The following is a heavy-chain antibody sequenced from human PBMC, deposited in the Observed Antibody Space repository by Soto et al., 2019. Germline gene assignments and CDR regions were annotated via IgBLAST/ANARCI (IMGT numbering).Heavy chain of an antibody. CDR2: INPRDGGT. CDR3: ARRGYCSGGSCPLGFDY. J-gene: IGHJ4*01. CDR1: GNTFTTYY. V-gene: IGHV1-46*03. D-gene: IGHD2-15*01. Sequence: QVQLVQSGAEVKKPGASVKVPCKASGNTFTTYYVHCVRQAPGQGLEWMGVINPRDGGTSYAQKFQCRANMTRDTSTSTVYVELSSLRSEDTAMYYCARRGYCSGGSCPLGFDYWGHGTQVTVSS.